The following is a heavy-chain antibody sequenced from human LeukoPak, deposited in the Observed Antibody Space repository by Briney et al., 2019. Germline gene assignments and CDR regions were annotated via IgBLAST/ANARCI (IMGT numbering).Heavy chain of an antibody. CDR1: GGTFSSYA. D-gene: IGHD5-12*01. CDR2: IIPIFGTA. J-gene: IGHJ4*02. V-gene: IGHV1-69*13. Sequence: GASVKVSCKASGGTFSSYAISWVRQAPGQGLEWMGGIIPIFGTANYAQKFQGRVTITADESTSTAYMELSSLRSEDTAVYYCAREVKATPFDYWGQGTLATVSS. CDR3: AREVKATPFDY.